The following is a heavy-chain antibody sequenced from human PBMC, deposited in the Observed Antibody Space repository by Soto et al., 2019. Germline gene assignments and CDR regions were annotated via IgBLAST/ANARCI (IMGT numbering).Heavy chain of an antibody. J-gene: IGHJ6*02. CDR2: ISYDGSNK. Sequence: GESLKISCAASGFTFSSYAMHWVRQAPGKGLEWVAVISYDGSNKYYADSVKGRFTISRDNSKNTLYLQMNSLRAEDTAVYYCARVRYYYYYGMDVWGQGTTVTVSS. CDR3: ARVRYYYYYGMDV. V-gene: IGHV3-30-3*01. CDR1: GFTFSSYA.